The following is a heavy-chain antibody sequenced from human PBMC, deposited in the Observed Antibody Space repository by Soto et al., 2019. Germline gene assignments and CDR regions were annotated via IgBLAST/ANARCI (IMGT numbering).Heavy chain of an antibody. CDR1: GGSISSGDYY. CDR3: ARDAICGGDGYSSDY. Sequence: QVQLQESGPGLVKPSQTLSLTCTVSGGSISSGDYYWSWIRQPPGKVLEWIGYIYYSGSTYYNPSLKSRVTISVDTSKSQCSLKLSSVTAADTAVYYCARDAICGGDGYSSDYWGQGTLVTVSS. CDR2: IYYSGST. D-gene: IGHD2-21*02. V-gene: IGHV4-30-4*01. J-gene: IGHJ4*02.